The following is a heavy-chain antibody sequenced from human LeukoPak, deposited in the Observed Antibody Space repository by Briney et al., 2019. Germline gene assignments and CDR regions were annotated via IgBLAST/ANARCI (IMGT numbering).Heavy chain of an antibody. J-gene: IGHJ5*02. CDR2: LHYSGST. D-gene: IGHD3-22*01. V-gene: IGHV4-59*08. Sequence: PSETLSLTCAVSGGSISSYYWSWFRQPPGKGLEWIGYLHYSGSTKYSPSLESRVSISLDTSKNQFSLKLRSVTAADTAVYYCARRESTGYYYLWGQGTLVTVSS. CDR3: ARRESTGYYYL. CDR1: GGSISSYY.